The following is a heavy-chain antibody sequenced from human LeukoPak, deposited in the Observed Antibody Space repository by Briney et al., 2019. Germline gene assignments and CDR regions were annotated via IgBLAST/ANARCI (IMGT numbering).Heavy chain of an antibody. V-gene: IGHV3-48*03. Sequence: GGSLRLSCAASGFTFSSYEMNWVRQAPGKGLEWVSYISSSGSTIYYADSVKGRFSISRDNAKNTLWWQKKSPGREDTAVYYCARDATGGYYFDYWGQGTLVTVSS. CDR3: ARDATGGYYFDY. J-gene: IGHJ4*02. CDR2: ISSSGSTI. CDR1: GFTFSSYE. D-gene: IGHD3-10*01.